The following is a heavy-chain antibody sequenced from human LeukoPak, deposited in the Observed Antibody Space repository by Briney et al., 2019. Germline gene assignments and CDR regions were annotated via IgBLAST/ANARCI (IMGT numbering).Heavy chain of an antibody. CDR3: ARAVGARAYFDY. CDR1: GFTVSSNY. J-gene: IGHJ4*02. CDR2: IYSGGST. D-gene: IGHD1-26*01. Sequence: GGSLRLSCAASGFTVSSNYMSWVRQAPGKGLEWVSVIYSGGSTYYADSVKGRFTISRDNSKNTLYLQMSSLRAEDTAVYYCARAVGARAYFDYWGQGTLVTVSS. V-gene: IGHV3-66*02.